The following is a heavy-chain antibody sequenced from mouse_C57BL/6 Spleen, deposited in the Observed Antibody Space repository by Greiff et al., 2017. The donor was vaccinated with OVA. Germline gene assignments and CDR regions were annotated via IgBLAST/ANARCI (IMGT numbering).Heavy chain of an antibody. V-gene: IGHV3-6*01. D-gene: IGHD2-5*01. Sequence: EVKLMESGPGLVKPSQSLSLTCSVTGYSITSGYYWNWIRQFPGNKLEWMGYISYDGSNNYNPSLKNRISITRDTSKNQFFLKLNSVTTEDTATYYCARVYYSNYEFDYWGQGTTLTVSS. CDR2: ISYDGSN. CDR3: ARVYYSNYEFDY. CDR1: GYSITSGYY. J-gene: IGHJ2*01.